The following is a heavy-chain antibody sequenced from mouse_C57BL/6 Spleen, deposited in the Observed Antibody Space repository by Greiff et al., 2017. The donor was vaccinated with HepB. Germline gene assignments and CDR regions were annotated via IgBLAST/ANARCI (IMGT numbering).Heavy chain of an antibody. CDR1: GYAFSSSW. Sequence: QVQLKESGPELVKPGASVKISCKASGYAFSSSWMNWVKQRPGKGLEWIGRIYPGDGDTNYNGKFKGKATLTADKSSSTAYMQLSSLTSEDSAVYFCARGGYYGRGWYFDVWGTGTTVTVSS. J-gene: IGHJ1*03. D-gene: IGHD1-1*01. CDR3: ARGGYYGRGWYFDV. CDR2: IYPGDGDT. V-gene: IGHV1-82*01.